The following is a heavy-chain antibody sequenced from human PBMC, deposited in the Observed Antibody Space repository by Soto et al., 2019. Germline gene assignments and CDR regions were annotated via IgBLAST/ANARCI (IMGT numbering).Heavy chain of an antibody. CDR1: GFTFRSHG. CDR2: ISFDGSDK. CDR3: VRMTRAYTYALDF. Sequence: QVQVVESGGGVVQPGRFLRLSCEASGFTFRSHGRHWVRQAPGKGLEWVAVISFDGSDKYYADSVRGRFAISRDNSQKTLHLEMNNLRPEDTAVYYCVRMTRAYTYALDFWGQGTLVTVSS. V-gene: IGHV3-30*03. D-gene: IGHD5-18*01. J-gene: IGHJ4*02.